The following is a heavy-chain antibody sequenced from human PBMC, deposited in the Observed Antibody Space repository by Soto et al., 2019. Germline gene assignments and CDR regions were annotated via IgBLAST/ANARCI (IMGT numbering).Heavy chain of an antibody. J-gene: IGHJ4*01. D-gene: IGHD1-26*01. CDR2: MEWDDES. Sequence: SGPTLVNPTQTLTLTCTFSGFSLTTRGMSVTWIRQPPGKALEWLARMEWDDESFYSTSLRTRLTVSKDTSKNQVVLTMTNMDPVDTATYYCARAYNGNYCSFDFWGHGTLVTVSS. V-gene: IGHV2-70*04. CDR1: GFSLTTRGMS. CDR3: ARAYNGNYCSFDF.